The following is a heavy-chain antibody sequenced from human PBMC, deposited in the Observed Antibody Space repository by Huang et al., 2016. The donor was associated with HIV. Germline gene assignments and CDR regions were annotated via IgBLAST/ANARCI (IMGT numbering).Heavy chain of an antibody. CDR3: AKESRLFSDFDQ. CDR1: GFIFSNFG. Sequence: QVQLVESGGGVVQPGTSLRLSCAASGFIFSNFGRHWVRQAPGKGLGWLAVISYDGRSGRYSDSVKGRFTISRDNNKNTLPLEMNRLRHDDTAVYYCAKESRLFSDFDQWGQGTLVTVSS. CDR2: ISYDGRSG. V-gene: IGHV3-30*18. J-gene: IGHJ5*02.